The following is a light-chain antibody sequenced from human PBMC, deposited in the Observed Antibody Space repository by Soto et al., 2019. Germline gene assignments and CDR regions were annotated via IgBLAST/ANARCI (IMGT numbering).Light chain of an antibody. CDR3: QQYYSYPRT. J-gene: IGKJ1*01. V-gene: IGKV1-8*01. Sequence: AIRMTQSPSSLSASTGDRVTITCRASQGISSYLAWYQQKPGKAPKLLIYAASTLQSGVPSRFSGSGSGTDFTLTISCLQSEDFATYYCQQYYSYPRTFGQGTKGASK. CDR2: AAS. CDR1: QGISSY.